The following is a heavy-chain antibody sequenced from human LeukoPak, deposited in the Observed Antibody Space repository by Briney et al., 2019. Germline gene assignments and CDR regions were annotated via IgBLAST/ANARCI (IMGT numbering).Heavy chain of an antibody. CDR3: ARNSGYDLLAFDY. Sequence: ASVKVSCKASGYTFTCYYMHWVRQAPGQGLEWMGWINPNSGGTNYAQKFQGRVTMTRDTSISTAYMELSRLRSDDTAVYYCARNSGYDLLAFDYWGQGTLVTVSS. J-gene: IGHJ4*02. D-gene: IGHD5-12*01. CDR2: INPNSGGT. V-gene: IGHV1-2*02. CDR1: GYTFTCYY.